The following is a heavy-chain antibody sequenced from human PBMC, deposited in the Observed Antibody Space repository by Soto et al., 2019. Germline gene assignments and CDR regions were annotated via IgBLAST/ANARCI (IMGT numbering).Heavy chain of an antibody. CDR3: ASQLLWFGELLYGFDP. V-gene: IGHV1-8*01. D-gene: IGHD3-10*01. CDR1: GYTFTSYD. Sequence: GASVKVSCKASGYTFTSYDINWVRQATGQGLEWMGWMNPNSGNTGYAQKFQGRVTMTRNTSISTAYMELSSLRSEDTAVYYCASQLLWFGELLYGFDPWGQGTLVTVSS. CDR2: MNPNSGNT. J-gene: IGHJ5*02.